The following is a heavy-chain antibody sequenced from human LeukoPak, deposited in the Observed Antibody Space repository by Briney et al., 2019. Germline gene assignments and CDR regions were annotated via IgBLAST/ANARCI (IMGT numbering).Heavy chain of an antibody. Sequence: SETLSLTCSVSGYSFRSGYYWGWIRQPPGKGLEWIGSIYHSGRTYYNPSLKSRVTISEDTSKNQFPLMLRFVTAADTAVYYCARGQWEVRMDVWGQGTTVTVSS. V-gene: IGHV4-38-2*02. CDR2: IYHSGRT. J-gene: IGHJ6*02. CDR3: ARGQWEVRMDV. D-gene: IGHD1-26*01. CDR1: GYSFRSGYY.